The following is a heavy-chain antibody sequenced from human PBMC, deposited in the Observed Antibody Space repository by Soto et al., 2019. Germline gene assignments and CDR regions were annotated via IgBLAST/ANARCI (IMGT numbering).Heavy chain of an antibody. V-gene: IGHV3-66*01. CDR3: ASGYSCSGGSCL. D-gene: IGHD2-15*01. CDR2: IYGAGNT. Sequence: EVQLVESGGGLVQPGGSLRLSCAASGFTVSSSYMSWVRQAPGKGLEWVSVIYGAGNTFYADSVKDRFTISRDNSKNTLYLQMNSLRVEDTAVYYCASGYSCSGGSCLWGQGTLVAVSS. J-gene: IGHJ4*02. CDR1: GFTVSSSY.